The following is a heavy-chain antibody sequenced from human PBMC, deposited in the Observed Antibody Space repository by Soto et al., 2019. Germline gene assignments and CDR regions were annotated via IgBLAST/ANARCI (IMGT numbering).Heavy chain of an antibody. J-gene: IGHJ6*03. D-gene: IGHD2-15*01. V-gene: IGHV3-13*01. Sequence: EVQLVASGGGLVQPGGSLRLSCVASGFTLSSYDMHWVRQPTGKGLEWVSALAVGTETYYPDSVKGRFTISRDDGRNSLYLQMNRLTAGDTAVYFCVREFCSGGGRCVRLYHADVCCKVTTVTVSS. CDR3: VREFCSGGGRCVRLYHADV. CDR1: GFTLSSYD. CDR2: LAVGTET.